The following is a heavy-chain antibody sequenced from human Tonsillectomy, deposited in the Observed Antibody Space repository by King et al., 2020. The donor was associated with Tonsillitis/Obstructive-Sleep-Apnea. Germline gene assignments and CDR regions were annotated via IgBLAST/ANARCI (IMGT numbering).Heavy chain of an antibody. CDR2: ISWDGGST. CDR3: AKEILLGWNSAGAFDF. D-gene: IGHD1-7*01. J-gene: IGHJ3*01. V-gene: IGHV3-43*02. CDR1: GFTFDDYA. Sequence: VQLVESGGGVVQPGGSLRISCAASGFTFDDYAVHWVRQAPGKGLEWVSLISWDGGSTYYADSVKGRFTISRDNSKNSLYLQMNSLRTEDTALYYCAKEILLGWNSAGAFDFWGQGTVVNGSS.